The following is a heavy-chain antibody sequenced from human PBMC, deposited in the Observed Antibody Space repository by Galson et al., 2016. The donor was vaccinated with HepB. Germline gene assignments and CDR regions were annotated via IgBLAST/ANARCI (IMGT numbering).Heavy chain of an antibody. CDR1: GFIFTTYA. CDR2: IWYDGSNK. D-gene: IGHD2-2*01. Sequence: SLRLSCAASGFIFTTYAMHWIRQAPGKGLEWVAVIWYDGSNKQYADSVKGRFTISRDNSKNTLHLQMNSLRAEDTAVYYCAREDIVLEPDAINYYSYMDVWGKGTTVTVSS. J-gene: IGHJ6*03. CDR3: AREDIVLEPDAINYYSYMDV. V-gene: IGHV3-33*08.